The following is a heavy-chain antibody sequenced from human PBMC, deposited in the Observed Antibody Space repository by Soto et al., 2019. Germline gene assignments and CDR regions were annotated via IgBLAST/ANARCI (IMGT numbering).Heavy chain of an antibody. CDR2: IYPGDSGT. V-gene: IGHV5-51*01. Sequence: ESLKISCKGSGYSLTSYWIGWVRQIPGKGLEWMGIIYPGDSGTRYSPSFQGQVTISADKSISTAYLQWSSLKASDTAMYYCARMMVSPVGYYFDYWGQGTLVTVSS. D-gene: IGHD3-22*01. J-gene: IGHJ4*02. CDR3: ARMMVSPVGYYFDY. CDR1: GYSLTSYW.